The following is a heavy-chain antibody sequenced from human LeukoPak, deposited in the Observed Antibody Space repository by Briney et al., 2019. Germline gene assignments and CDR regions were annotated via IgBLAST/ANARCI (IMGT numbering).Heavy chain of an antibody. CDR1: GFTFSDHY. Sequence: GGSLRLSCAASGFTFSDHYMDWVRLPPGKRLEWVGRIRNKANSYGTEYAASVKDRFTISRDDSKSSLYLQMNSLRSEDTALYYCTRVRLGAATRYFDYWGQGTLVTVSS. D-gene: IGHD1-26*01. V-gene: IGHV3-72*01. CDR3: TRVRLGAATRYFDY. CDR2: IRNKANSYGT. J-gene: IGHJ4*02.